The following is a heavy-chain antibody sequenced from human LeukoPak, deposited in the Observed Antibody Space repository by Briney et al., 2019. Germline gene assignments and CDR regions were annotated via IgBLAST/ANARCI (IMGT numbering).Heavy chain of an antibody. CDR1: GFTFSSYW. CDR3: ARSIHYDQDAFDI. J-gene: IGHJ3*02. CDR2: IKQDGSEK. V-gene: IGHV3-7*01. D-gene: IGHD4-17*01. Sequence: GGSLRLSCAASGFTFSSYWMSWVRQAPGKGLEWVANIKQDGSEKYYVDSVKGRFTVSRDNAKNSLYLQMNSLRAEDTAVYYCARSIHYDQDAFDIWGQGTMVTVSS.